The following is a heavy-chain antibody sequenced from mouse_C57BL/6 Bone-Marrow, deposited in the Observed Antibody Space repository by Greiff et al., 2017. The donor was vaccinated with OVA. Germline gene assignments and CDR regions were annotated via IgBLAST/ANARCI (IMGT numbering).Heavy chain of an antibody. CDR2: IHPNSGST. J-gene: IGHJ1*03. V-gene: IGHV1-64*01. CDR1: GYTFTSYW. Sequence: VQLQQPGAELVKPGASVKLSCKASGYTFTSYWMHWVKQRPGQGLEWIGMIHPNSGSTNYNEKFKSKATLTVDKSSSTAYMQLSSLTSEDSAVYYCARGITTVVADYWYFDVWGTGTTVTVSS. D-gene: IGHD1-1*01. CDR3: ARGITTVVADYWYFDV.